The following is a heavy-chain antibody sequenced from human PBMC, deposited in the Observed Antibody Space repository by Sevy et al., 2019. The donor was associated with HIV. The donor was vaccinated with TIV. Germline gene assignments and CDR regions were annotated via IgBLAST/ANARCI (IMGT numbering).Heavy chain of an antibody. CDR3: GREGRSMVIDY. V-gene: IGHV3-30-3*01. D-gene: IGHD5-18*01. CDR2: ISYDGSNK. CDR1: GFTFSSYA. Sequence: GGSLRLSCAASGFTFSSYAMHWVRQAPGKGLEWVAVISYDGSNKYYADSVKGRFTISRDNSKNTLYLQMNSLRAEDTAVYYCGREGRSMVIDYWGQGTLVTVSS. J-gene: IGHJ4*02.